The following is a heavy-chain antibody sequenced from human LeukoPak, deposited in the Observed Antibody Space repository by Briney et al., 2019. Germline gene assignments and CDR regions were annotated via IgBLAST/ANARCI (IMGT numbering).Heavy chain of an antibody. CDR2: ISYDGNNK. J-gene: IGHJ2*01. Sequence: HPGRSLRLSCAASGLAFSSYALHWVRQAPGQGLQWVASISYDGNNKYYADSVRGRFTISRDSAKNTLYLQMNSLSTEDTAMYYCARDHCRYDYGNSGECSYWYFDLWGRGTLVTVSS. CDR1: GLAFSSYA. D-gene: IGHD5-12*01. V-gene: IGHV3-30-3*01. CDR3: ARDHCRYDYGNSGECSYWYFDL.